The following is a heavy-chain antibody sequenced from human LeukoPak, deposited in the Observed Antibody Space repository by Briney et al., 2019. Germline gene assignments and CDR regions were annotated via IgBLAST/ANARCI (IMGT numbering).Heavy chain of an antibody. CDR3: AREGPSDSSGYYHEDY. V-gene: IGHV4-31*03. Sequence: SGTLSLTCTVSGGSISSGGYYWSWIRQHPGTGLEWIGYIYYSGSTYYNPSLKSRVTISVDTSKNQFSLKLSSVAAADTAVYYCAREGPSDSSGYYHEDYWGQGTLVTVSS. D-gene: IGHD3-22*01. J-gene: IGHJ4*02. CDR2: IYYSGST. CDR1: GGSISSGGYY.